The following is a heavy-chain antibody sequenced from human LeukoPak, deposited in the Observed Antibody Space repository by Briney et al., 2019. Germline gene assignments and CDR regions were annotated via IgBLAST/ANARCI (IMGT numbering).Heavy chain of an antibody. Sequence: GGSLRLSCAASGFTFSNYGMTWVRQAPGEGLEWVSSISGSGSSTYYADFVKGRFTISRDNFKNTVNLHMYSLRAEDTAVYFCARVDHYSDSSGYYGGFDYWGQGTLVTVSS. CDR2: ISGSGSST. D-gene: IGHD3-22*01. J-gene: IGHJ4*02. V-gene: IGHV3-23*01. CDR3: ARVDHYSDSSGYYGGFDY. CDR1: GFTFSNYG.